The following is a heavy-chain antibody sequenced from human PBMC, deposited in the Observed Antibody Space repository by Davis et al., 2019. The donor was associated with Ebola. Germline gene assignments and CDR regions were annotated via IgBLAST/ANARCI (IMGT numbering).Heavy chain of an antibody. Sequence: SETLSLTCSVTGGSISSGTYYWGWVRQPPGKGLEWIGAIYYNGRTYYKSSLECRVTISLDTSKNQFSLKLRSVTAAETAVYFCARLSGLFSSSSGALYFDLWGRGTLVSVSS. CDR1: GGSISSGTYY. CDR2: IYYNGRT. CDR3: ARLSGLFSSSSGALYFDL. J-gene: IGHJ2*01. D-gene: IGHD6-6*01. V-gene: IGHV4-39*07.